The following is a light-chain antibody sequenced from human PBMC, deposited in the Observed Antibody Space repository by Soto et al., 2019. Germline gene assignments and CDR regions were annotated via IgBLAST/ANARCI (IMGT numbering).Light chain of an antibody. Sequence: QSVLTQPASVSGSPGQSITISCIGTSSDVGGYNYVSWYQQHPGKAPKLMIYEVSNRPSGVSNRFSGSKSGNTASLTISGLQAQDEADYHCSSYTSSSTYVVFGGGTKLTVL. CDR2: EVS. CDR3: SSYTSSSTYVV. J-gene: IGLJ2*01. CDR1: SSDVGGYNY. V-gene: IGLV2-14*01.